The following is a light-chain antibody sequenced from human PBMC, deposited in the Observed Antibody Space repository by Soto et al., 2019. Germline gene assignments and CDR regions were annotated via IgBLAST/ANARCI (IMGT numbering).Light chain of an antibody. CDR1: QSRLHSNGNNY. CDR3: MQALQTPFT. CDR2: LGS. V-gene: IGKV2-28*01. J-gene: IGKJ3*01. Sequence: DVVMTQSPLSLPVTPGEPASISCRSSQSRLHSNGNNYLDWYLQKPGQSPQLLISLGSHRASGVPDRFSGSGSGTDFTLKISRVEAEDVGIYYCMQALQTPFTFGPGTRVDNK.